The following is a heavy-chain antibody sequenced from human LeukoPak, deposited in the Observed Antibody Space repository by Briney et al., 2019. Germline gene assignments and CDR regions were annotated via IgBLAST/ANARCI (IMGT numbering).Heavy chain of an antibody. CDR2: VRPDGHT. V-gene: IGHV4-38-2*02. CDR1: GYFSTAYY. Sequence: PSETLSLTCTVSGYFSTAYYWGWIRQPPGKGLEWIASVRPDGHTYYNASLKSQVTISADMSRNQFSLKLNSLTAADTAVYYCAKSNGYGLIDIWGQGTMVTVSS. CDR3: AKSNGYGLIDI. J-gene: IGHJ3*02. D-gene: IGHD2-2*03.